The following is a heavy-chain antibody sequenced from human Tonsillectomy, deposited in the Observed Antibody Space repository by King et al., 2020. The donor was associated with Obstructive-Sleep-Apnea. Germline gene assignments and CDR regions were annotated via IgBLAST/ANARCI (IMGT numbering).Heavy chain of an antibody. V-gene: IGHV4-59*01. CDR1: GGSISSYY. CDR2: IYYSGST. Sequence: QLQESGPGLVKPSETLSLTCNVSGGSISSYYWSWIRQPPGKGLEWIGYIYYSGSTNYNPSLKSRVTISIYTSKDQFSLKLSSVTAADTAVYYGARDQYYYDGSGYYWGQGALVTVSS. CDR3: ARDQYYYDGSGYY. D-gene: IGHD3-22*01. J-gene: IGHJ4*02.